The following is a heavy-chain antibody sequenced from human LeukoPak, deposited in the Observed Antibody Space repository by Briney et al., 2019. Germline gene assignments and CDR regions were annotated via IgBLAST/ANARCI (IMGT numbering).Heavy chain of an antibody. CDR2: IDHSGST. J-gene: IGHJ4*02. Sequence: SETLSLTCAVYGGSFSGYYWSWIRQPPGKGLEWIGEIDHSGSTNYNPSLKSRVTISVDTSKNQFSLKLSSVTAADTAVYYCARGASLSDFDYWGQGTLVTVSS. D-gene: IGHD2-2*01. CDR3: ARGASLSDFDY. V-gene: IGHV4-34*01. CDR1: GGSFSGYY.